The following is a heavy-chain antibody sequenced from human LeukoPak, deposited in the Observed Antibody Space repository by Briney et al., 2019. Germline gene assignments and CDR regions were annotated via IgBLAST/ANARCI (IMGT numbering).Heavy chain of an antibody. CDR1: GFTFSSYW. CDR2: INSDGSST. D-gene: IGHD3-22*01. V-gene: IGHV3-74*01. CDR3: ARARYYYDSSGYRAVYYFDY. J-gene: IGHJ4*02. Sequence: GGSLRLSCAASGFTFSSYWMHWVRQAPGKGLVWVSRINSDGSSTSYADSVKGRFTISRDNAKNTLYLQMNSLRAEDTAVYYCARARYYYDSSGYRAVYYFDYWGQGTLVIVSS.